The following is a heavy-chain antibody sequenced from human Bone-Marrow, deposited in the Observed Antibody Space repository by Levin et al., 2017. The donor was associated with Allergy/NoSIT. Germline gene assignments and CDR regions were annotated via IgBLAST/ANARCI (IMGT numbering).Heavy chain of an antibody. D-gene: IGHD2-15*01. V-gene: IGHV3-30*18. CDR3: AKDLGYCSGGNCRLIDAFDI. CDR1: GFTFSSYG. J-gene: IGHJ3*02. CDR2: ISYDGSNK. Sequence: GGSLRLSCAASGFTFSSYGMHWVRQAPGKGLGWVAVISYDGSNKYYADSVQGRFTISRDNSKNTLYLQMNSLRAEDTAVYYCAKDLGYCSGGNCRLIDAFDIWGQGTLVTVSS.